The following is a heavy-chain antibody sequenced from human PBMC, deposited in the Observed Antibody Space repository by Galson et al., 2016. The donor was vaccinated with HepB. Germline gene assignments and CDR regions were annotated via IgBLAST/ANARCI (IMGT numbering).Heavy chain of an antibody. D-gene: IGHD2-2*01. V-gene: IGHV3-23*01. CDR3: AKGRRSGCSSTSCYPFDY. J-gene: IGHJ4*02. CDR1: GFTFKNYA. CDR2: VSGSGDNT. Sequence: SLRLSCAASGFTFKNYAMNWVRQAPGKGLEWVSVVSGSGDNTYYADSVKGRLTISRDNSNNTLFLQMNSLRVEDTAVYYCAKGRRSGCSSTSCYPFDYWGQGTLVTVSS.